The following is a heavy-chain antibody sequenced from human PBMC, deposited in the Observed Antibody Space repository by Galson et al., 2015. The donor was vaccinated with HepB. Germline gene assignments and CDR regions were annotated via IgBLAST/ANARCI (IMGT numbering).Heavy chain of an antibody. CDR2: IRSKAYGGTT. V-gene: IGHV3-49*03. J-gene: IGHJ5*02. CDR3: TRAKLDIGAAGYTDWFDP. D-gene: IGHD6-13*01. CDR1: GFTFGDYA. Sequence: SLRLSCAASGFTFGDYAMSWFRQAPVKGLEWVGFIRSKAYGGTTEYAASVKGRFTISRDDSKSIAYLQMNSLKTEDTGFYYCTRAKLDIGAAGYTDWFDPWGQGTLVPVSS.